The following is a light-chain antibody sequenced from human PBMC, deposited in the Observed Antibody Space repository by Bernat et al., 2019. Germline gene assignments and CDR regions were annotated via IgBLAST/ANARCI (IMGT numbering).Light chain of an antibody. Sequence: EIVLTQSPGTLSLSPGERATLSCRASQSVCSSYLAWYQQKPGQAPRLLIYGASSRATGIPDRFSGSGSGTDFTLTISRLEPEDYAVYYCQQYGSSPIAFGQGTRLEI. CDR3: QQYGSSPIA. V-gene: IGKV3-20*01. CDR2: GAS. CDR1: QSVCSSY. J-gene: IGKJ5*01.